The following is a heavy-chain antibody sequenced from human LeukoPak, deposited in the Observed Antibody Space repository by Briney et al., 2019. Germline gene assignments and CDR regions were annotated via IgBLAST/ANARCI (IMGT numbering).Heavy chain of an antibody. Sequence: SQTLSLTCTVSGGSISSGGYYWSWIRQHPGKGLEWIGYIYYSGSTYYNPSLKSRVTISVDTSKNQFPLKLSSVTAADTAVYYCARDVKPYDFWSGYYRPSGWFDPWGQGTLVTVSS. CDR1: GGSISSGGYY. CDR2: IYYSGST. CDR3: ARDVKPYDFWSGYYRPSGWFDP. J-gene: IGHJ5*02. V-gene: IGHV4-31*03. D-gene: IGHD3-3*01.